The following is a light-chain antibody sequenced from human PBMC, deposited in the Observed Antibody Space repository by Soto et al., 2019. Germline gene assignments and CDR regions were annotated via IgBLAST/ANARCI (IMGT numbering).Light chain of an antibody. CDR1: QSVSSSQ. CDR3: QHYGNSPLT. Sequence: IVLTQPPGTLPLPPGAGATLSRRAGQSVSSSQLAWYQQKPGQAPRLLVYGASSRATGIPERFSGSVSETDFTLSISRLEPEDFAVYYCQHYGNSPLTFGQGTRLEI. CDR2: GAS. J-gene: IGKJ5*01. V-gene: IGKV3-20*01.